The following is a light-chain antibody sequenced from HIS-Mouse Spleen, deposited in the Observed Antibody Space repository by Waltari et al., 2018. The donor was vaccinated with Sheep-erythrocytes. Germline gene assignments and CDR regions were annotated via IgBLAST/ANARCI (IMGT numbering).Light chain of an antibody. V-gene: IGLV2-11*01. CDR2: DVS. J-gene: IGLJ3*02. CDR3: CSYAGSYTLV. CDR1: SIDVGGYNS. Sequence: QSALTQPRSVSGSPGQSVTISCPGTSIDVGGYNSVTWYQQHPGKAPKLMIYDVSKRPSGVPDRFSGSKSGNTASLTISGLQAEDEADYYCCSYAGSYTLVFGGGTKLTVL.